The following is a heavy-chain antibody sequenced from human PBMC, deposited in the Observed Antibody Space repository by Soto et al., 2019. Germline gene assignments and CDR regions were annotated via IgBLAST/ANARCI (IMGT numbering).Heavy chain of an antibody. J-gene: IGHJ5*02. CDR1: GYTFTGYY. Sequence: GASVKVSCKASGYTFTGYYMHWVRQAPGQGLEWMGWINPNSGGTNYAQKFQGWVTMTRDTSISTAYMELSRLRSDDTAVYYCARDLPTNCSSTSCHTFWFDPWGQGTLVTVSS. D-gene: IGHD2-2*02. V-gene: IGHV1-2*04. CDR3: ARDLPTNCSSTSCHTFWFDP. CDR2: INPNSGGT.